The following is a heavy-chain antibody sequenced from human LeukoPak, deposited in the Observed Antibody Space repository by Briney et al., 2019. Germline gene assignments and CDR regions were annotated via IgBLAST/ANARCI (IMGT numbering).Heavy chain of an antibody. D-gene: IGHD3-10*01. V-gene: IGHV3-21*01. CDR1: GFTFSDYS. J-gene: IGHJ5*02. CDR3: ARDLSRYYGSGSPSDP. CDR2: ISTRGSYI. Sequence: GGSLRLSCIASGFTFSDYSFNWVRQAPGKGLEWVSCISTRGSYIYYADSVKGRFTISRDNSKNTLYLQMNSLRAEDTAVYYCARDLSRYYGSGSPSDPWGQGTLVTVSS.